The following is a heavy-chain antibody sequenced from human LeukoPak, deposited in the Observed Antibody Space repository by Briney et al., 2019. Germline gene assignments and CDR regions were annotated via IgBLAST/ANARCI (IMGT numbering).Heavy chain of an antibody. CDR2: ISSSSSSYI. J-gene: IGHJ4*02. Sequence: PGGSLRLSCAASGFTFSSYSMNWVRQAPGKGLEWVSSISSSSSSYIYYADSVKGRFTISRDNAKNSLYLQMNSLRAEDTAVYYCARYSGITMVRGVIDYWGQGTLVTVSS. CDR3: ARYSGITMVRGVIDY. D-gene: IGHD3-10*01. CDR1: GFTFSSYS. V-gene: IGHV3-21*01.